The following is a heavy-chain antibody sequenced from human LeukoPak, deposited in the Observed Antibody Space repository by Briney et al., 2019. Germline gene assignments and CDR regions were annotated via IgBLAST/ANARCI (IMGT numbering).Heavy chain of an antibody. Sequence: PGGSLRLSCAASGFTFSSYEMNWVRQAPGKGLEWVSYISSSGSTIYYADSVKGRFTISRDNAKNSLYLQMNSLRAEDTALYYCAKGPTVTTATFDYWGQGTLVTVSS. V-gene: IGHV3-48*03. J-gene: IGHJ4*02. CDR3: AKGPTVTTATFDY. CDR2: ISSSGSTI. D-gene: IGHD4-17*01. CDR1: GFTFSSYE.